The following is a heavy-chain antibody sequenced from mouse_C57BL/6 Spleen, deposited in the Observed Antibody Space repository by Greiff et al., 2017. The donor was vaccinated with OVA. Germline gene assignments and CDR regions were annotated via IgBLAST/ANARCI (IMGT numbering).Heavy chain of an antibody. V-gene: IGHV1-82*01. D-gene: IGHD2-3*01. CDR2: IYPGDGDT. CDR3: SDGYYWFAY. J-gene: IGHJ3*01. Sequence: VQLQESGPELVKPGASVKISCKASGYAFSSSWMNWVKQRPGKGLEWIGRIYPGDGDTNYNGKFKGKATLTADKSSSTAYMQLSSLTSEDSAVYFCSDGYYWFAYWGQGTLVTVSA. CDR1: GYAFSSSW.